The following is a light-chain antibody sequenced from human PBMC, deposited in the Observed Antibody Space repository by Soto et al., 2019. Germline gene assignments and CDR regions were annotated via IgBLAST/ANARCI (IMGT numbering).Light chain of an antibody. CDR3: QQGHNWPLT. CDR1: QSINSE. CDR2: GAS. J-gene: IGKJ2*01. V-gene: IGKV3-15*01. Sequence: EIVMTQSPATLSPSPGERAALSCRASQSINSELACYQQKPGQPPRLLIYGASTRATGVPARCTGSESGSEFTLTSSGLQSEDVAVYYCQQGHNWPLTFGQGTRLEI.